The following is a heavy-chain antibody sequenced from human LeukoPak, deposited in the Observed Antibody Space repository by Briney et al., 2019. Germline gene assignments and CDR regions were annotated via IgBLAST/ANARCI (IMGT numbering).Heavy chain of an antibody. CDR3: ARYDDSSGFYPNDAFDI. V-gene: IGHV4-59*01. CDR1: GGSISSYY. D-gene: IGHD3-22*01. CDR2: IYYIGST. Sequence: SETLSLTCTVSGGSISSYYWSWIRQPPGKGLEWIGYIYYIGSTNYNPSLKSRVTISVDRSKNQFSLKLSPVTAADTAVYYCARYDDSSGFYPNDAFDIWGQGTMVTVSS. J-gene: IGHJ3*02.